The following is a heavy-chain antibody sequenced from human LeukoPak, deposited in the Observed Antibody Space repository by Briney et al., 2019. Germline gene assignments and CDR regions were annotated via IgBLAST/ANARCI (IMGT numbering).Heavy chain of an antibody. V-gene: IGHV4-39*01. J-gene: IGHJ4*02. Sequence: KASETLSLTCTVSAGSISSSSYYWGWIRQPPGKGLEWIGIIYYSGGTYDNPYLKSRVTISVDTSKNHFSLKLSSVTAADTAVYYCARQPKSRFWSGYYTCLFDYWGQGTLVTVSS. CDR1: AGSISSSSYY. D-gene: IGHD3-3*01. CDR2: IYYSGGT. CDR3: ARQPKSRFWSGYYTCLFDY.